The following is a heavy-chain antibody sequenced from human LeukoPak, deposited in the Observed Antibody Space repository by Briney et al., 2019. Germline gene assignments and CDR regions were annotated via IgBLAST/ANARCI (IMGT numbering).Heavy chain of an antibody. D-gene: IGHD3-10*01. V-gene: IGHV4-4*07. Sequence: SETLSLTCTVSPDSVTDYYWSWIRQPVGKGLEWIGYIYDIGNTNYNPSLQSRVTMSVDRSKNQFSLKLTSVTAAGTAVYYCARGGSFYYYMDVWGKGTTVTVSS. CDR2: IYDIGNT. CDR3: ARGGSFYYYMDV. J-gene: IGHJ6*03. CDR1: PDSVTDYY.